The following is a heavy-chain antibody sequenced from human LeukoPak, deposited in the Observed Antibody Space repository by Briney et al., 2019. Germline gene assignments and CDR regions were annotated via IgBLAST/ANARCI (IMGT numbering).Heavy chain of an antibody. CDR2: IKQEGSEK. J-gene: IGHJ4*02. D-gene: IGHD3-10*01. V-gene: IGHV3-7*01. CDR1: GITFSSHW. Sequence: GGSLRLSCAASGITFSSHWMTWVRQAAGKGLEWVANIKQEGSEKYYADSVKGRFTISRDNSKNTLYLQMNSLRAEDTAVYYCAKDRALYYYGSGSYHDYWGQGTLVTVSS. CDR3: AKDRALYYYGSGSYHDY.